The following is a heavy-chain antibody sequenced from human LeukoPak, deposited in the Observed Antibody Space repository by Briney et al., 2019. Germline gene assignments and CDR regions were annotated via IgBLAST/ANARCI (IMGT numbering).Heavy chain of an antibody. Sequence: GGSLRLSCAASGFTFSSYAMSWVRQAPGKGLEWVSSISISGYTTYYADSVKGRFTISRDNSKNTLYLQMNSLRAEDTAVYYCARDRSVGVLPAPPFDFWGQGTLVTVSS. CDR2: ISISGYTT. J-gene: IGHJ4*02. CDR3: ARDRSVGVLPAPPFDF. D-gene: IGHD6-6*01. CDR1: GFTFSSYA. V-gene: IGHV3-23*01.